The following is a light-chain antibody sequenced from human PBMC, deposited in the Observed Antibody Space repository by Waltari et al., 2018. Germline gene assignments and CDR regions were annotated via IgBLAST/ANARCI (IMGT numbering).Light chain of an antibody. CDR3: AAWDDSLSGRV. J-gene: IGLJ3*02. CDR1: NSNIGSHN. CDR2: KNN. Sequence: QSVLTQPPSASGTPGQGVIISCSGSNSNIGSHNLYWYQHLPGTAPKLLISKNNPRHSWVPERFSGSKSGTSASLAISGLWSEDEADYYCAAWDDSLSGRVFGGGTKLTVL. V-gene: IGLV1-47*03.